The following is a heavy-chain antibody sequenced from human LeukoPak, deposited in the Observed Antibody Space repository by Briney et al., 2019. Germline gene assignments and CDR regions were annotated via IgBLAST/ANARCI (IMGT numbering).Heavy chain of an antibody. CDR3: ARDNRYCSSTSCYTRNYYYYGMDV. CDR1: GFTVSSNY. J-gene: IGHJ6*02. Sequence: GGSLRLSCAASGFTVSSNYMSWVRQAPGKGLEWVSVIYSGGSTYYADSVKGRLTISRDNSKNTLYIQMNSLRAEDTAVYYCARDNRYCSSTSCYTRNYYYYGMDVWGQGTTVTVSS. D-gene: IGHD2-2*02. V-gene: IGHV3-66*01. CDR2: IYSGGST.